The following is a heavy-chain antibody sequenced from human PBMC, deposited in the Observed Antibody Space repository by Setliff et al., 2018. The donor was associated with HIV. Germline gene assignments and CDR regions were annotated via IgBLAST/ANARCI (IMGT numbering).Heavy chain of an antibody. Sequence: SETLSLTCTVSGGSISSYYWSWIRQPPGKGLEWIGYIYYSGSTNYNPSLKSRVTISVDTSKNQFSLKLTSVTAVDTAAYYCARSTVGIRGVVRGYYYYYMDVWGKGTTVTVSS. V-gene: IGHV4-59*12. D-gene: IGHD3-10*01. CDR3: ARSTVGIRGVVRGYYYYYMDV. CDR2: IYYSGST. J-gene: IGHJ6*03. CDR1: GGSISSYY.